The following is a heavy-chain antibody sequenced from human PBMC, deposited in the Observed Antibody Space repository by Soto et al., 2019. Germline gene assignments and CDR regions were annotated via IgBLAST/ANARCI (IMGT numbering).Heavy chain of an antibody. V-gene: IGHV3-73*02. CDR3: ARRWSAREPNLAS. D-gene: IGHD1-26*01. J-gene: IGHJ4*02. CDR2: IRSKANNYAT. Sequence: EVQLVESGGGLVQPGGSLKLSCVASGYTFSDSAMHWVRQASGKGLEWVGRIRSKANNYATVYAASVKGRFTISRDDSKNTAYLQMNSLKTEDKAVYYCARRWSAREPNLASWGQGTLVSVSS. CDR1: GYTFSDSA.